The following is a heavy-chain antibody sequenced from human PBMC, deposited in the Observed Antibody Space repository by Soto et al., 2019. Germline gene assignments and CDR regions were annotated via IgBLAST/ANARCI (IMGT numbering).Heavy chain of an antibody. CDR3: ARDYGDYVRFWYYGMDV. CDR2: IDPSGSYT. CDR1: GYSFTSYW. Sequence: GESLKISCKGSGYSFTSYWISWVRQMPGKGLEWMGRIDPSGSYTNYSPSFQGHVTISADKSISTAYLQWSSLKASDTAMYYCARDYGDYVRFWYYGMDVWGQGTTVTVSS. V-gene: IGHV5-10-1*01. J-gene: IGHJ6*02. D-gene: IGHD4-17*01.